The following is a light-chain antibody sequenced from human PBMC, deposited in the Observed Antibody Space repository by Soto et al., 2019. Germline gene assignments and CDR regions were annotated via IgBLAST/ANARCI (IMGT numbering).Light chain of an antibody. Sequence: QSVLTQPPSVSGAPGQRVTISCTASSSNIGAGYDVHWYQQLPGTVPKLLIYGNSNRPSGVPDRFSGSKSGTSASLAITGLQAEHEADYYCQSYDSSLSGWVFDGGTKVTVL. V-gene: IGLV1-40*01. CDR3: QSYDSSLSGWV. J-gene: IGLJ3*02. CDR2: GNS. CDR1: SSNIGAGYD.